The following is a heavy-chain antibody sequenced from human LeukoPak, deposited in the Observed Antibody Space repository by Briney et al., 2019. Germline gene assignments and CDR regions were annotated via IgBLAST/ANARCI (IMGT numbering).Heavy chain of an antibody. J-gene: IGHJ4*02. V-gene: IGHV1-2*02. D-gene: IGHD6-13*01. Sequence: ASVKVSCKASGYTFTGYYIHWVRQTPGQGLEWMGWINPKSGGTNYAQKFQGRVTMTRGTSISTAYMELSRLRSDDTAVYFCARDPNEQQLVLYFFDYWGQGTLVTVSS. CDR2: INPKSGGT. CDR3: ARDPNEQQLVLYFFDY. CDR1: GYTFTGYY.